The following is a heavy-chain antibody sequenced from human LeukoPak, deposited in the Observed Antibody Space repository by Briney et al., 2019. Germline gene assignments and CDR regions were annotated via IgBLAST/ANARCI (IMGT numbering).Heavy chain of an antibody. CDR1: GFTFIDYT. J-gene: IGHJ4*02. Sequence: SGGSLTLSCAASGFTFIDYTMHWLRQAPGKGLESVSYISSSSSAIFYADSVQGRFTISRDNAKNSLYLQMNTLRDEDTAVYYCTRDRSTWLFDYWGQGTVVTVAS. CDR3: TRDRSTWLFDY. V-gene: IGHV3-48*02. CDR2: ISSSSSAI. D-gene: IGHD6-6*01.